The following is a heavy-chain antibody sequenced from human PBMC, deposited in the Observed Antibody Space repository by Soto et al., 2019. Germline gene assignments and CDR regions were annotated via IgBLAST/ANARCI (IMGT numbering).Heavy chain of an antibody. CDR2: INHSGST. Sequence: QVQLQQWGAGLLKPSETLSRTCAVYGGSFSGYYWSSIRQPPGKGLEWIGEINHSGSTNYNPSLKSRVTISVDTSKNQFSLKLSSVTPADTAVYYCARGLGPGSSGWYLEEDYWGQGTLVTVSS. CDR3: ARGLGPGSSGWYLEEDY. CDR1: GGSFSGYY. V-gene: IGHV4-34*01. D-gene: IGHD6-19*01. J-gene: IGHJ4*02.